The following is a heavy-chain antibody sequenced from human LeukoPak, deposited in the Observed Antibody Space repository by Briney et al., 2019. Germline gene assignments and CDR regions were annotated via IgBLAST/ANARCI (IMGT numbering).Heavy chain of an antibody. V-gene: IGHV3-23*01. CDR1: GFTFTSYG. J-gene: IGHJ4*02. CDR2: ITGSGGST. D-gene: IGHD3/OR15-3a*01. Sequence: GGSLRLSCAASGFTFTSYGMSWVRQAPGRGLEWVSSITGSGGSTYYADSVKGRFTISRDNSKNTLYLQMNSLRAEDTAAYYCARTGFSLQYFFDYWGQGTLVTVSS. CDR3: ARTGFSLQYFFDY.